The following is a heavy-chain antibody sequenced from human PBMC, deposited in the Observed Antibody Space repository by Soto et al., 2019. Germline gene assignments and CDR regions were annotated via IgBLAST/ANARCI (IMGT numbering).Heavy chain of an antibody. CDR2: IYYSGST. Sequence: PSETLSLTCTVSGGSISSGGYYWSWIRQHPGKGLEWIGYIYYSGSTYYNPSLKSRVTISVDTSKNQFSLKLSSVTAADTAVYYCAGLNGDYGRDIDYWGQGTLVTVSS. CDR3: AGLNGDYGRDIDY. D-gene: IGHD4-17*01. CDR1: GGSISSGGYY. V-gene: IGHV4-31*03. J-gene: IGHJ4*02.